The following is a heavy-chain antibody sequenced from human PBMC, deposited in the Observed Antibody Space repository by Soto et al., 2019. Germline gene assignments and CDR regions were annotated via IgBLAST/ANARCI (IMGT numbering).Heavy chain of an antibody. J-gene: IGHJ5*02. CDR3: ARGVTMVRGAQHWFDP. V-gene: IGHV4-34*01. Sequence: QVQLQQWGAGLLKPSETLSLTCAVYGGSFSGYYWSWIRQPPGKGLEWIGEINHSGSTNYNPSLKSRVTISVDTSKNQFSLKLSSVTAADTAVYYCARGVTMVRGAQHWFDPWGQGTLVTVSS. CDR2: INHSGST. CDR1: GGSFSGYY. D-gene: IGHD3-10*01.